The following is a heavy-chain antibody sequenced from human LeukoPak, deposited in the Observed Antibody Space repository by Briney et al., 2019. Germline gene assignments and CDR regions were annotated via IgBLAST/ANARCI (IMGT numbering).Heavy chain of an antibody. V-gene: IGHV3-7*03. Sequence: PGGSLRLSCVASGFTFSSYWMTWVRQAPGKGLEWVANIKTDGSQIYYVDSVKGRFTISRDNAKNSLFLQMNSLKTEDTAFYYCAKGARSSSGYTTDWGQGILVTVSS. J-gene: IGHJ4*02. D-gene: IGHD3-22*01. CDR1: GFTFSSYW. CDR2: IKTDGSQI. CDR3: AKGARSSSGYTTD.